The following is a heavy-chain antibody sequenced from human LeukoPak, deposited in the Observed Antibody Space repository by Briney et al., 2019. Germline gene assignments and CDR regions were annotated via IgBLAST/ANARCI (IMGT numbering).Heavy chain of an antibody. CDR2: INHSGST. CDR1: GGSFGGYY. J-gene: IGHJ5*02. V-gene: IGHV4-34*01. D-gene: IGHD3-3*01. Sequence: SETLSLTCAVYGGSFGGYYWSWIRQPPGKGLEWIGEINHSGSTNYNPSLKSRVTISVDTSKNQFSLKLSSVTAADTAVYYCARGQYYDFWSGLHWFDPWGQGTLVTVSS. CDR3: ARGQYYDFWSGLHWFDP.